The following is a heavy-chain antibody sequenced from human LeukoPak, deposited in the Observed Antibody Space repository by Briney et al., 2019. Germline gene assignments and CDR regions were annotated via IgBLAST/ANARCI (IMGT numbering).Heavy chain of an antibody. CDR1: GFTFSSYW. CDR3: ARYIAGRPAWFDP. J-gene: IGHJ5*02. V-gene: IGHV3-7*01. D-gene: IGHD6-6*01. Sequence: GGALRLSCAVSGFTFSSYWLSWVRQAPGTGLEGVANIKQDGSEKYYVDSVKGRFPISRDNAKNSLYLQMNSLRAEDTAVYYCARYIAGRPAWFDPWGQGTLVTVSS. CDR2: IKQDGSEK.